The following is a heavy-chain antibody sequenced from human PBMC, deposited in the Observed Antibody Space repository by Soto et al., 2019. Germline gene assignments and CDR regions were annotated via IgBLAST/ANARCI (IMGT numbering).Heavy chain of an antibody. CDR2: IIPISGTA. V-gene: IGHV1-69*01. D-gene: IGHD2-2*01. CDR1: GGTFSSYA. J-gene: IGHJ6*02. Sequence: QVQLVQSGAEVKKPGSSVKVSCKASGGTFSSYAISWVRQAPGQGLEWMGGIIPISGTANYAQKFQGRVRIHAEESTSTVSMELSSLRSEDTAVYFCARSQGSSTSLEIYYYYYYGMDVWGQGTTVTVSS. CDR3: ARSQGSSTSLEIYYYYYYGMDV.